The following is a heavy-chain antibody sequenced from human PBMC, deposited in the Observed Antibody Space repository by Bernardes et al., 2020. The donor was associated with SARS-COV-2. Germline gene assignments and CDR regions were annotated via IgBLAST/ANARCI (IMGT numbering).Heavy chain of an antibody. V-gene: IGHV3-23*01. J-gene: IGHJ4*02. Sequence: GGSLGLSCAASGFTFRSYAMTWVRQAPGKGLEWVSTISDSGGSTYYADSVKGRFTISRDNSKNSLYLQMNTLRAEDTAVYYCAKDWVDEYGGIDYWGQGTTVTVSS. D-gene: IGHD4-17*01. CDR3: AKDWVDEYGGIDY. CDR2: ISDSGGST. CDR1: GFTFRSYA.